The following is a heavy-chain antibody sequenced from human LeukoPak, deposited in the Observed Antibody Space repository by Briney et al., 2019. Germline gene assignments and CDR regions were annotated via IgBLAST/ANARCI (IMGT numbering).Heavy chain of an antibody. J-gene: IGHJ4*02. CDR3: AKDYYVPNY. CDR2: ISGNAGII. V-gene: IGHV3-23*01. D-gene: IGHD3-22*01. CDR1: GFAFSSYT. Sequence: GGSLRLSCAASGFAFSSYTMSWVRQAPGKGLEWVSAISGNAGIIYNADSVKGRFTISRDNSKDTLYLQMNSLRAEDTAVYYCAKDYYVPNYWGQGTLVTVSS.